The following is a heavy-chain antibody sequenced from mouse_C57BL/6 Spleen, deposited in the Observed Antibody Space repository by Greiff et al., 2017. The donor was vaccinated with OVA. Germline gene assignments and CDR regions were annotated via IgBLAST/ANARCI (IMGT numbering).Heavy chain of an antibody. CDR3: ARGGYGKHGDYFDY. J-gene: IGHJ2*01. V-gene: IGHV1-69*01. CDR1: GYTFTSYW. CDR2: IDPSDSYT. Sequence: QVQLQQSGAELVMPGASVKLSCKASGYTFTSYWMHWVKQRPGQGLEWIGEIDPSDSYTNYNQKFKGKSTLTVDKSSSTAYMQLSSLTSEDSAVYYCARGGYGKHGDYFDYWGKGTTRTVSS. D-gene: IGHD2-10*02.